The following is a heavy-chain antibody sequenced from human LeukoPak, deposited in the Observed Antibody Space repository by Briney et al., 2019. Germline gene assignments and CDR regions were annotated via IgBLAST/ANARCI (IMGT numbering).Heavy chain of an antibody. CDR2: ISGTSTAI. V-gene: IGHV3-48*02. J-gene: IGHJ3*02. D-gene: IGHD1-26*01. Sequence: GGSLRLSCAASGFTVSSSYMSWVRQAPGKGLEWVSFISGTSTAIYYADSVKGRFTISRDIARKSLYLQMNSLRDEDTAVYYCARGGGRSYSDAFDIWGQGTVVTVSS. CDR3: ARGGGRSYSDAFDI. CDR1: GFTVSSSY.